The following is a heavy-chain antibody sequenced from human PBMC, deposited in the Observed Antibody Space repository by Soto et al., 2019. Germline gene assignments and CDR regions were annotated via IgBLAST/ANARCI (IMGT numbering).Heavy chain of an antibody. CDR2: FYPEDGET. CDR1: GYTLTELS. D-gene: IGHD2-15*01. CDR3: ATALLSPDAFVI. V-gene: IGHV1-24*01. Sequence: AAVKVSCKVSGYTLTELSMHWVRQAPGKGLEWMGGFYPEDGETIYAQKFQGRVTMTEDTSTDTAYMELSSLRSEDTAVYYCATALLSPDAFVIWGQGKMVAVSS. J-gene: IGHJ3*02.